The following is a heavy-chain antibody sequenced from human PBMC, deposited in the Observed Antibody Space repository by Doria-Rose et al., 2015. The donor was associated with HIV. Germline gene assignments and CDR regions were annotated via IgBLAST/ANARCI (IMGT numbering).Heavy chain of an antibody. CDR3: ARIKSSRWYHKYYFDF. CDR1: GVSLSSPGMG. D-gene: IGHD6-13*01. Sequence: VTLKESGPVLVKPTETLTLTCTVSGVSLSSPGMGVSWIRQPPGKALEWLANIFSDDGRSYKTSLKSRLTISRGTSKSQVVLTMTDMDPVDTATYYCARIKSSRWYHKYYFDFWGQGTLVIVSA. V-gene: IGHV2-26*01. CDR2: IFSDDGR. J-gene: IGHJ4*02.